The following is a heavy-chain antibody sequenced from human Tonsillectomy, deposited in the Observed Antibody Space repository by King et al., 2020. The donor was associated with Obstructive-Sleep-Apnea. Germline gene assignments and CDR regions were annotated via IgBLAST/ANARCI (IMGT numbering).Heavy chain of an antibody. Sequence: QLQESGPGLVKPSETLSLTCTVSGGSISSSSYYWGWIRQPPGKGLEWIGSIYSSGSTYYNPSLKSRVTISVDTSKNQFSLKLSSVTAADTAVYYCARDDYYDSSGYYSGDDAFDIWGQGTMVTVSS. J-gene: IGHJ3*02. CDR3: ARDDYYDSSGYYSGDDAFDI. CDR1: GGSISSSSYY. D-gene: IGHD3-22*01. V-gene: IGHV4-39*07. CDR2: IYSSGST.